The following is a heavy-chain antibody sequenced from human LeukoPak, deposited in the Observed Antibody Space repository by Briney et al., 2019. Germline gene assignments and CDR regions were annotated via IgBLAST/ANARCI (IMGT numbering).Heavy chain of an antibody. CDR2: FDPEDGEI. V-gene: IGHV1-24*01. J-gene: IGHJ6*03. CDR1: GYTLTELS. D-gene: IGHD3-3*01. Sequence: ASVKVSCKVPGYTLTELSIHWVRQAPGKGLEWMGGFDPEDGEIINAQKFQGRVTMTRDMSTSTVYMELSSLRSEDTAVYYCARDSTIFGVVIGAYYYMDVWGKGTTVTVSS. CDR3: ARDSTIFGVVIGAYYYMDV.